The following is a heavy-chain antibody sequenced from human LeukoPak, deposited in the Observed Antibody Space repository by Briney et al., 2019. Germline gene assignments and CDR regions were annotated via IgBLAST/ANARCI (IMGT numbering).Heavy chain of an antibody. Sequence: SETLSLTCTVSGVSISSSNSYWGWIRQPPGKGLEWIGSIYYSGSTYYNPSLKSRVTISVDTSKNQFSLKLSSVTAADTAVYYCARELRFLEWFPVKRFYYYMDVWGKGTTVTVSS. CDR1: GVSISSSNSY. CDR3: ARELRFLEWFPVKRFYYYMDV. V-gene: IGHV4-39*07. J-gene: IGHJ6*03. CDR2: IYYSGST. D-gene: IGHD3-3*01.